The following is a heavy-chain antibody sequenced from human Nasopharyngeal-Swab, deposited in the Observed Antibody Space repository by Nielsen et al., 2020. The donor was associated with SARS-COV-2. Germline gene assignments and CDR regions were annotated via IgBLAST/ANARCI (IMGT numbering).Heavy chain of an antibody. CDR2: VFYTGT. Sequence: SETLSLTCSVSGASISNRTYYWGWIRQSPEKGLQWIGTVFYTGTYYNPSLQSRVTLSVDTSKNQFSLKLPSVTAADTAVYYCVRDESGDYLGLPFDSWGPGTLVTVSS. V-gene: IGHV4-39*07. CDR3: VRDESGDYLGLPFDS. CDR1: GASISNRTYY. D-gene: IGHD4-17*01. J-gene: IGHJ4*02.